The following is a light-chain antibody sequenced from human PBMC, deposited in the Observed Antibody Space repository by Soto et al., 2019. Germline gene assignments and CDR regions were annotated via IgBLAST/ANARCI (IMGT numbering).Light chain of an antibody. CDR3: QQRSSWPIT. Sequence: ELVLTQSPGTLSLSPGESATLSCRASQPVSSNFLAWYQQIPGQAPSLLIYDASNRATGIPARFSGSGSGTDFTLTISSLEPEDFAIYYCQQRSSWPITFGPGTKVDIK. V-gene: IGKV3-11*01. J-gene: IGKJ3*01. CDR2: DAS. CDR1: QPVSSN.